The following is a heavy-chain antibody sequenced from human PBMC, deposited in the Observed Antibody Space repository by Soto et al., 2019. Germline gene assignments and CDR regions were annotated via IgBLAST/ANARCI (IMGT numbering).Heavy chain of an antibody. V-gene: IGHV3-23*01. CDR3: AKERLARGIDY. J-gene: IGHJ4*02. CDR2: ISSSGNNT. CDR1: GFTFTSYA. D-gene: IGHD3-10*01. Sequence: PGGSLRLSCAASGFTFTSYAMSWVRQAPGKGLDWVSTISSSGNNTYYADSVKGRFSISRDNSKNTVYLKMKNLRAEDTAVYYCAKERLARGIDYWGQGTLVTVSS.